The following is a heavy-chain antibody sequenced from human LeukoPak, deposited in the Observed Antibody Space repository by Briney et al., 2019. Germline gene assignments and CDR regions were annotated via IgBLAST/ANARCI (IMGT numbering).Heavy chain of an antibody. CDR3: ARDSSGWYYFDY. D-gene: IGHD6-19*01. CDR1: GYTFTSYA. J-gene: IGHJ4*02. V-gene: IGHV1-46*01. Sequence: ASVKVSCKASGYTFTSYAMNWVRQAPGQGLEWMGIINPSGGSTSYAQKFQGRVTMTRDTSTSTVYMELSSLRSEDTAVYYCARDSSGWYYFDYWGQGTLVTVSS. CDR2: INPSGGST.